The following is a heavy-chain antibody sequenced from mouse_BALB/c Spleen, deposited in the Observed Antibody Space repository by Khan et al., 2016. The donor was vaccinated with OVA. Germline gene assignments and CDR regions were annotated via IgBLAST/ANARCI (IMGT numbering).Heavy chain of an antibody. CDR3: ARRGYEYGRGALFAY. CDR2: IWSAGST. J-gene: IGHJ3*01. D-gene: IGHD2-4*01. Sequence: QVQLQQSGPGLVQPSQSLSITCTVSGFSLNNYSVHWVRQSPGKGLEWLGVIWSAGSTDYNAAFISRLTISKDTSRSQVFFKMNSLQPNDTAIYYFARRGYEYGRGALFAYWGQGTLVTVSA. CDR1: GFSLNNYS. V-gene: IGHV2-2*02.